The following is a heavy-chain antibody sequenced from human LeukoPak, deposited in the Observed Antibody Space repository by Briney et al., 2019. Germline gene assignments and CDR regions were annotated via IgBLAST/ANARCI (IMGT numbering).Heavy chain of an antibody. CDR1: GDSITSNSHY. J-gene: IGHJ3*01. CDR3: VAEMTASAAFDF. CDR2: LHHTGRN. Sequence: SETLSLSCTVSGDSITSNSHYWGWIRQPPGKTLEWIGSLHHTGRNYSNTALKSRVSISPDTSKSQFSLKLNSVTAADSGVYYCVAEMTASAAFDFWGQGTMVAVSS. D-gene: IGHD2-21*02. V-gene: IGHV4-39*01.